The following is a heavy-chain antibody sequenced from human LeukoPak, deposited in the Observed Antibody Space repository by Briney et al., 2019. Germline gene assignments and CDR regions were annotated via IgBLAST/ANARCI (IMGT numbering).Heavy chain of an antibody. CDR2: ISWNSGSI. D-gene: IGHD6-19*01. Sequence: GGSLRLSCAASGFTFDDYAMHWVRQAPGKGLEWVSGISWNSGSIGYADSVKGRFTISRDNAKNSLYLQMNSLRAEDTALYYCAKDLLAGTNYYCGMDVWGQGTTVTVSS. CDR1: GFTFDDYA. V-gene: IGHV3-9*01. CDR3: AKDLLAGTNYYCGMDV. J-gene: IGHJ6*02.